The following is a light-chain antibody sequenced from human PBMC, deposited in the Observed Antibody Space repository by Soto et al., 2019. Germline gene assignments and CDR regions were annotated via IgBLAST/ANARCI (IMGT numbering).Light chain of an antibody. V-gene: IGLV2-11*01. CDR1: SSDVGCYNF. CDR2: DVS. Sequence: QSALTQPRSVSGSPGQSVTISCTGTSSDVGCYNFVSWYQQHPGKAPKLMIYDVSKRPSGVPDRFSGSKSGNTASLTISGLKAEDEADYYCCSYAGNYGVVFGGGTKLTVL. CDR3: CSYAGNYGVV. J-gene: IGLJ2*01.